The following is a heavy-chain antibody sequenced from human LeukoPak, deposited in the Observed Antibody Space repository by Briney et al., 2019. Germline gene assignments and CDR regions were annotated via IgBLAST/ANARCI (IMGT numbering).Heavy chain of an antibody. CDR1: GYTFTSYG. CDR3: ARDGYCSSTSCYFAGGDYYYYYGTDV. V-gene: IGHV1-18*04. Sequence: ASVKVSCKASGYTFTSYGISWVRQAPGQGLEWMGWISAYNGNTNYAQKLQGRVTMTTDTSTSTAYMELSSLRSDDTAVYYCARDGYCSSTSCYFAGGDYYYYYGTDVWGKGTTVTVSS. D-gene: IGHD2-2*01. J-gene: IGHJ6*04. CDR2: ISAYNGNT.